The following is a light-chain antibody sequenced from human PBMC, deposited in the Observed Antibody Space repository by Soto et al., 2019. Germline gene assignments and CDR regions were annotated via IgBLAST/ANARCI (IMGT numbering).Light chain of an antibody. CDR1: QDVGTN. CDR3: QESYSSPGT. J-gene: IGKJ1*01. V-gene: IGKV3D-15*01. CDR2: GAS. Sequence: TLSMSPGEGATLACRPSQDVGTNYLAWYQQKPGQAPRLLIFGASSRASGVPGRFSGSGYGTEFTLTLRCLQSEDSALYYCQESYSSPGTFGSGTKVDIK.